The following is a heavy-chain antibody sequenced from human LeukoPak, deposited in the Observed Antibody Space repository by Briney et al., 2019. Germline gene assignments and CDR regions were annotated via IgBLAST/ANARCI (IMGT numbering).Heavy chain of an antibody. V-gene: IGHV3-23*01. CDR3: TRAVEMPTIAIGY. CDR2: ISGSGGST. J-gene: IGHJ4*02. CDR1: GFTFSSYA. D-gene: IGHD5-24*01. Sequence: SGGSLRLSCAASGFTFSSYAVSWVRQAPWKGLEWVSAISGSGGSTYYADSVKGRFTISRDNSKNTLFLQINSLRAEDTAVYYCTRAVEMPTIAIGYWGQGTLVTVSS.